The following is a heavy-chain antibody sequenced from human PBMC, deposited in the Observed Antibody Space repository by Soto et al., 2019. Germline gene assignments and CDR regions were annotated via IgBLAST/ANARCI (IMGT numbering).Heavy chain of an antibody. CDR2: IYYSGST. D-gene: IGHD2-21*01. CDR1: GGSISSYY. J-gene: IGHJ4*02. CDR3: ARYGIYHRIVFDY. V-gene: IGHV4-59*01. Sequence: PETLSLTCTVSGGSISSYYWSWIRQPPGKGLEWIGYIYYSGSTNYNPSLKSRVTISVDTSKNQFSLKLSSVTAADTAVYYCARYGIYHRIVFDYCGQGTLVTVSS.